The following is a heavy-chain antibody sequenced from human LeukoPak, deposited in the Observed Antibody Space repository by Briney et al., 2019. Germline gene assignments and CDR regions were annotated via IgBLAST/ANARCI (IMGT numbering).Heavy chain of an antibody. CDR3: ARVIGYCSSTSCYWFDP. V-gene: IGHV4-38-2*01. J-gene: IGHJ5*02. D-gene: IGHD2-2*01. Sequence: SETLSLTCAVSGYSISSGYYWGWIRQPPGKGLEGIGSIYHSGSTYYNPSLKSRGTISVDTSKIKFSLKLSSVTAADTAVYYCARVIGYCSSTSCYWFDPWGQGTLVTVSS. CDR1: GYSISSGYY. CDR2: IYHSGST.